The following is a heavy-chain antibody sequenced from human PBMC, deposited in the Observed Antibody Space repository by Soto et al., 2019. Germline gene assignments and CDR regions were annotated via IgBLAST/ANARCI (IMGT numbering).Heavy chain of an antibody. CDR3: AYDSSGYWIDY. J-gene: IGHJ4*02. V-gene: IGHV1-18*01. Sequence: ASCVAFSSCCLRSGGQAPGQGLEWMGWISAYNGNTNYAQKLQGRVTMTTDTSTSTAYMELRSLRSDDTAVYYCAYDSSGYWIDYWGQGTLVTVSS. D-gene: IGHD3-22*01. CDR1: CVAFSSCC. CDR2: ISAYNGNT.